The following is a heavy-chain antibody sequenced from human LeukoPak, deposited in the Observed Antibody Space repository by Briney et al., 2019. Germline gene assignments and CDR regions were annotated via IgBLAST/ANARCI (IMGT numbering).Heavy chain of an antibody. D-gene: IGHD4-17*01. CDR1: GYTFTSYD. Sequence: ASVKVSCKASGYTFTSYDINWVRQATGQGLEWMGWMNPNSGNTGYAQKFQGRVTMTRNTSISTAYMELCSLRSEDTAVYYCARGLDYGETYDYWGQGTLVTVSS. V-gene: IGHV1-8*01. CDR2: MNPNSGNT. CDR3: ARGLDYGETYDY. J-gene: IGHJ4*02.